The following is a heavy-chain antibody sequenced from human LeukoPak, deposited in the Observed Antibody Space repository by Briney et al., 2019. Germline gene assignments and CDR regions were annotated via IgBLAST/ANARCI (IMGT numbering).Heavy chain of an antibody. Sequence: GGSLRLSCAASGFTVSSNYMSWVRRAPGKGLEWVSVIYSGGSTYYADSVKGRFTISRDNSKSTLYLQVNSLRAEDTAVYYCARARLAYSSGWSPFYWGQGTLVTVSS. CDR2: IYSGGST. V-gene: IGHV3-66*01. D-gene: IGHD6-19*01. J-gene: IGHJ4*02. CDR3: ARARLAYSSGWSPFY. CDR1: GFTVSSNY.